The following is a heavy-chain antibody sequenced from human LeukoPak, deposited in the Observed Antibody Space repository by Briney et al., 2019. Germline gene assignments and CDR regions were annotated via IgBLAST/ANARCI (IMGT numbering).Heavy chain of an antibody. D-gene: IGHD4-11*01. J-gene: IGHJ5*02. Sequence: ASVKVSCKASGYTFTNYYIHWVRQAPGQGLEWMGRINPHSGGTNYAQKLQGRVTMTRDTSISTAYMELSSLRSDDTAVYYCARDLYRDSLPVSWFDPWGQGTLVTVSS. CDR3: ARDLYRDSLPVSWFDP. CDR2: INPHSGGT. CDR1: GYTFTNYY. V-gene: IGHV1-2*02.